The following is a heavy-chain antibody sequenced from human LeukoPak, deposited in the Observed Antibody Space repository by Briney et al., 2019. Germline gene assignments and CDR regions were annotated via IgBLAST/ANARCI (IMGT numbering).Heavy chain of an antibody. V-gene: IGHV3-74*03. CDR2: INDDGRTT. D-gene: IGHD3-10*01. CDR3: ARSGITMVGGASIGLLTFDI. CDR1: GFTFSYYW. Sequence: GSLRLSCAASGFTFSYYWMHWVRQAPGEGLVWVSRINDDGRTTTYADSVKGRITISRDNAKNTLYLQMSSLRVEDTAVYYCARSGITMVGGASIGLLTFDIWGPGTMVTVSP. J-gene: IGHJ3*02.